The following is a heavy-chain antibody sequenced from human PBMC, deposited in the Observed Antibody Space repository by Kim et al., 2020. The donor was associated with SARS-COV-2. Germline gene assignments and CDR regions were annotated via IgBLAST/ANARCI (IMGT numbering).Heavy chain of an antibody. CDR2: INHSGST. V-gene: IGHV4-34*01. Sequence: SETLSLTCAVYGGSFSGYYWSWIRQPPGKGLEWIGEINHSGSTNYNPSLKSRVTISVDTSKNQFSLKLSSVTAADTAVYYCARAHGIVGAMGRYYYYGMDVWGQGTTVTVAS. CDR1: GGSFSGYY. J-gene: IGHJ6*02. D-gene: IGHD1-26*01. CDR3: ARAHGIVGAMGRYYYYGMDV.